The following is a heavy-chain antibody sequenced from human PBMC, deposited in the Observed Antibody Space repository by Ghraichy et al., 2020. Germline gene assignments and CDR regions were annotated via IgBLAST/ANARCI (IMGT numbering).Heavy chain of an antibody. D-gene: IGHD3-22*01. V-gene: IGHV4-4*07. Sequence: SETLSLTCTVSGGSISSYYWSWIRQPAGKGLEWIGRTYTRGSTNSNPSLKSRVTMSVDTSKNQFSLKLSSVTAADTAVYYCARGEQHLVVPNRYYYYYMDVWGKGTTVTVSS. J-gene: IGHJ6*03. CDR3: ARGEQHLVVPNRYYYYYMDV. CDR2: TYTRGST. CDR1: GGSISSYY.